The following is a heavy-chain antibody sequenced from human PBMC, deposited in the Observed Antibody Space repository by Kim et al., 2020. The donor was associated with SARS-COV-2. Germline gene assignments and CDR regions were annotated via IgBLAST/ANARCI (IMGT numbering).Heavy chain of an antibody. CDR2: INGGGNT. V-gene: IGHV3-23*01. CDR1: GFTFSNYV. Sequence: GGSLRLSCTAPGFTFSNYVMTWVRQTPGKGLECVSGINGGGNTYYADSVRGRFTISRDNAKNTLYLQMNSLRAEDTAVYYCAKYCNAGSCYYYYGMDVWGQGTTVTVSS. J-gene: IGHJ6*02. D-gene: IGHD2-15*01. CDR3: AKYCNAGSCYYYYGMDV.